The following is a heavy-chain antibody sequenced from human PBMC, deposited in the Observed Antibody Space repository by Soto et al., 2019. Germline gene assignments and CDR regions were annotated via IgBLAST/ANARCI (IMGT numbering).Heavy chain of an antibody. CDR3: AKAMGDYYDSSGSWLDP. D-gene: IGHD3-22*01. Sequence: GGSLRLSCAASGFTFSSYVMSWVRQAPGKGLEWVSAISGSGGNTYYADSVKGRFTISRDNSKNTLFLQMNSLRAEDTALYFCAKAMGDYYDSSGSWLDPWGQGTLVTVYS. CDR1: GFTFSSYV. J-gene: IGHJ5*02. V-gene: IGHV3-23*01. CDR2: ISGSGGNT.